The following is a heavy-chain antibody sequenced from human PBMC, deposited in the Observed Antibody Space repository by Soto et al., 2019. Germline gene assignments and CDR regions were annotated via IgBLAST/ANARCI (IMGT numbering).Heavy chain of an antibody. J-gene: IGHJ4*02. CDR1: GYTFTSYD. D-gene: IGHD3-10*01. Sequence: ASVKVSCKASGYTFTSYDINWVRQATGQGLEWMGWMNPNSGNTGYAQKFQGRVTMTRNTSISTAYMELSSLRSEDTAVYYCARAHRYRAIRLKPYYYGSGSYPGYWGQGTLVTVSS. CDR2: MNPNSGNT. V-gene: IGHV1-8*01. CDR3: ARAHRYRAIRLKPYYYGSGSYPGY.